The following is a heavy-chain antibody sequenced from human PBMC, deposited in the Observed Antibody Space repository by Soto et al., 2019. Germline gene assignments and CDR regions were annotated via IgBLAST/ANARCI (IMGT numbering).Heavy chain of an antibody. CDR2: IFSNDEK. Sequence: QVTLKESGPVLVKPTETLTLTCTVSGFSLSNARMGVSWIRQPPGKALEWLAHIFSNDEKSYSTSLKSRLNISKDTSKSQVVLTMTNMDPVDTATYYCARNVLLWFGAPNWFDPWGQGTLVTVSS. CDR3: ARNVLLWFGAPNWFDP. V-gene: IGHV2-26*01. CDR1: GFSLSNARMG. J-gene: IGHJ5*02. D-gene: IGHD3-10*01.